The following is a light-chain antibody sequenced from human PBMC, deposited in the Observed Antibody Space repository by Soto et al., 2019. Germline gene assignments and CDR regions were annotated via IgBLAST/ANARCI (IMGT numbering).Light chain of an antibody. Sequence: QSVLTQSPSASASLGASVKLTCTLSSGHSTYAIAWHQHQAEKGPRYLMNLKSDGTHTKGDGIPDRFSGSSSGAERYLTISSLQSDDEADYYCQTWGTGFQVFGGGTKVTVL. CDR2: LKSDGTH. CDR1: SGHSTYA. V-gene: IGLV4-69*01. J-gene: IGLJ3*02. CDR3: QTWGTGFQV.